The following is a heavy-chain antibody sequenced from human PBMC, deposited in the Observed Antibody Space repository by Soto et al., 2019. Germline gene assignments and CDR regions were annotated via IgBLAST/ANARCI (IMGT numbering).Heavy chain of an antibody. V-gene: IGHV6-1*01. CDR1: GDRVSSNSAA. CDR2: TYYRSKLYN. J-gene: IGHJ4*02. Sequence: QTLSVTCAISGDRVSSNSAAWNCIRQSPSRGLEWLVRTYYRSKLYNDYAVSVKSRITINPDTSKNKFSLQLNSVTPEDTAVYYCARDSGITIFGVVQNWGQGTMVTVSS. D-gene: IGHD3-3*01. CDR3: ARDSGITIFGVVQN.